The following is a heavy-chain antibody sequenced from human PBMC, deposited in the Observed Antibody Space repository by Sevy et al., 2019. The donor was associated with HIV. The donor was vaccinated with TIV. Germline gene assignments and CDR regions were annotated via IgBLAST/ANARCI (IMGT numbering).Heavy chain of an antibody. D-gene: IGHD2-2*01. Sequence: GGSLRLSCAASGFTFSSYAMHWVRQAPGKGLEWVAVISYDGSNKYYADSVKGRFTISRDNSKNTLYLQMNSLRAEDTAVYYCAGDIPNIVVVPAAMDVWGQGTTVTVSS. CDR1: GFTFSSYA. J-gene: IGHJ6*02. CDR2: ISYDGSNK. V-gene: IGHV3-30*04. CDR3: AGDIPNIVVVPAAMDV.